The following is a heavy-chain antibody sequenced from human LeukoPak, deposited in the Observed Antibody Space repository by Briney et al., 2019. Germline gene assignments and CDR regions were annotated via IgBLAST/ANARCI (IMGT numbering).Heavy chain of an antibody. CDR3: ARDVGRWGYFDY. CDR1: GGTFSSYA. D-gene: IGHD3-16*01. CDR2: IIPIFGTA. V-gene: IGHV1-69*05. J-gene: IGHJ4*02. Sequence: SVKVSCKASGGTFSSYAISWVRRAPGQGLEWMGGIIPIFGTANYAQKFQGRVTITTDESTSTAYMELSSLRSEDTAVYYCARDVGRWGYFDYWGQGTLVTVSS.